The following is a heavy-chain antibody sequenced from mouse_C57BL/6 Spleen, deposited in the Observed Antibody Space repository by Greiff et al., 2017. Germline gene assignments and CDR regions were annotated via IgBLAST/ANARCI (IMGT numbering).Heavy chain of an antibody. V-gene: IGHV1-80*01. CDR2: IYPGDGDT. D-gene: IGHD1-1*01. J-gene: IGHJ4*01. Sequence: LVESGAELVKPGASVKISCKASGYAFSSYWMNWVKQRPGKGLEWIGQIYPGDGDTNYNGKFKGKATLTADKSSSTAYMQLSSLTSEDSAVYFCARDSSSYAMDYWGQGTSVTVSS. CDR1: GYAFSSYW. CDR3: ARDSSSYAMDY.